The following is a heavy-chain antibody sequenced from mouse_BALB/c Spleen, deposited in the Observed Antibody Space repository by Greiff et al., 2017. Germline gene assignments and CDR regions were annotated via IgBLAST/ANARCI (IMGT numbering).Heavy chain of an antibody. CDR2: IRSKSNNYAT. Sequence: EVQGVESGGGLVQPKGSLKLSCAASGFTFNTYAMNWVRQAPGKGLEWVARIRSKSNNYATYYADSVKDRFTISRDDSQSMLYLQMNNLKTEDTAMYYCVRHYGSSYQYYFDYWGQGTTLTVSS. D-gene: IGHD1-1*01. CDR3: VRHYGSSYQYYFDY. CDR1: GFTFNTYA. V-gene: IGHV10-1*02. J-gene: IGHJ2*01.